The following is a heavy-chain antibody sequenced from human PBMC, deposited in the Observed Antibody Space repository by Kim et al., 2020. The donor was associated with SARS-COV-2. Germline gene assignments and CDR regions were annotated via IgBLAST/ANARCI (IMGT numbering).Heavy chain of an antibody. Sequence: KGRFTISRDNSKNTLYLQMNSLRAEDTAVYYCAKDPDIVVVPAAITVFDPWGQGTLVTVSS. CDR3: AKDPDIVVVPAAITVFDP. D-gene: IGHD2-2*01. V-gene: IGHV3-23*01. J-gene: IGHJ5*02.